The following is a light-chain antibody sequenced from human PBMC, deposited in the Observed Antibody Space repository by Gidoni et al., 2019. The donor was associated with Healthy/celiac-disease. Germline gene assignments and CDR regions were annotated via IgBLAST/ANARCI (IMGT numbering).Light chain of an antibody. V-gene: IGKV1D-43*01. Sequence: ANRMTQSPFSLSASVGDRVTITCWASQGISSYLAWYQQKPAKAPKLFIYSASSLQSGVPSRFSGSGSGTDFTLTISSLQPEDFATYYCQQYYSTPRPFGPGTKVDIK. CDR3: QQYYSTPRP. CDR1: QGISSY. J-gene: IGKJ3*01. CDR2: SAS.